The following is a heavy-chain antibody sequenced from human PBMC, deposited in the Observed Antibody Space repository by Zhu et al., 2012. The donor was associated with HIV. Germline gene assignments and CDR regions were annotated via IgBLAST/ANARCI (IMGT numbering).Heavy chain of an antibody. Sequence: QVHLQQWGAGLLKPSETLSLTCAVYGGSFSGYYWNWIRQPPGKGLEWIGEINHSGSTNYNPSLKSRVTISVDTSKNQFSLKLSSVTAADTAMYYCASLDYYDSGGYYYAAFDIWGQGTMVTVSS. CDR2: INHSGST. J-gene: IGHJ3*02. D-gene: IGHD3-22*01. V-gene: IGHV4-34*01. CDR3: ASLDYYDSGGYYYAAFDI. CDR1: GGSFSGYY.